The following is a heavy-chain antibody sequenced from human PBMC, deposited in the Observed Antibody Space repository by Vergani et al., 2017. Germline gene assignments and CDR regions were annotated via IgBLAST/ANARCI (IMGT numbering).Heavy chain of an antibody. J-gene: IGHJ6*03. CDR1: GGTFSSYA. CDR2: MNPNSGNT. V-gene: IGHV1-8*02. Sequence: QVQLVQSGAEVKKPGSSVKVSCKASGGTFSSYAISWVRQATGQGLEWMGWMNPNSGNTGYAQKFQGRVTMTRNTSISTAYMELSSLRSEDTAVYYCARGLIFSPYYYYYMDVWGKGTTVTVSS. CDR3: ARGLIFSPYYYYYMDV. D-gene: IGHD3/OR15-3a*01.